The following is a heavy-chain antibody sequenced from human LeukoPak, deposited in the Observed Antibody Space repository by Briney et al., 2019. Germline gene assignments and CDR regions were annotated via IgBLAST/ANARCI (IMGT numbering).Heavy chain of an antibody. CDR3: ARGDYGGNSLDY. V-gene: IGHV4-30-4*01. CDR2: IYYSGST. Sequence: SETLSLTCTVSGGSISSGDYYWSWIRQPPGKGLEWIGYIYYSGSTYYNPSLKSRVTISVDTSKNQFSLKLSSVTAADTAVYYCARGDYGGNSLDYWGQGTLVTVSS. D-gene: IGHD4-23*01. J-gene: IGHJ4*02. CDR1: GGSISSGDYY.